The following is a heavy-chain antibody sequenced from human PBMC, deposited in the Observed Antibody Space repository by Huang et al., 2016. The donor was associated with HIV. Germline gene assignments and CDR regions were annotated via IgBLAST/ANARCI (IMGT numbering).Heavy chain of an antibody. CDR2: IFPDDSDT. D-gene: IGHD6-6*01. CDR3: PRRFSSSSGYFDY. Sequence: VQLVQSGAEVKKPGESLKISCKGSGYSFSSYWIAWVRQMPGKGLEWMGIIFPDDSDTTYSPSFEGQVTISADKSIGTAYLQWSSLKASDTAMYYCPRRFSSSSGYFDYWGQGSLVTVSS. J-gene: IGHJ4*02. CDR1: GYSFSSYW. V-gene: IGHV5-51*01.